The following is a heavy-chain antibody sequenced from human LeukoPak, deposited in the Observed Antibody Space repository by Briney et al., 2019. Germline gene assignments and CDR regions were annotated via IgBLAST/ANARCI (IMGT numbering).Heavy chain of an antibody. Sequence: PSETLSLTCAVYGGSFSGYYWSWIRQPPGKGLEWIGEINHSGSTNYNPSLKSRVTISVDTSKNQFSLKLSSVTAADTAVYYCARCSWSSSWYGCRYWGQGTLVTVSS. V-gene: IGHV4-34*01. J-gene: IGHJ4*02. CDR2: INHSGST. D-gene: IGHD6-13*01. CDR3: ARCSWSSSWYGCRY. CDR1: GGSFSGYY.